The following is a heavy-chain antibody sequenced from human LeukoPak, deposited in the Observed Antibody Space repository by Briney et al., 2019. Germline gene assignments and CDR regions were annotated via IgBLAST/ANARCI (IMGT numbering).Heavy chain of an antibody. Sequence: PSETLSLTCAVYGGSFSGYYWSWIRQPPGKGLEWIGEVIHSGSTNYSPSLKSRVTMSLDTAKSQFSLRLTSVTAADTAVYYCAGYSGSPRYFDYWGRGTLVTVSS. D-gene: IGHD6-6*01. J-gene: IGHJ4*02. CDR2: VIHSGST. CDR3: AGYSGSPRYFDY. CDR1: GGSFSGYY. V-gene: IGHV4-34*12.